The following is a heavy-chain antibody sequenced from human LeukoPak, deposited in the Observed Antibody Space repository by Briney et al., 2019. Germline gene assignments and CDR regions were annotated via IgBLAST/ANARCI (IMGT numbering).Heavy chain of an antibody. CDR1: GYTFTSYG. D-gene: IGHD6-19*01. Sequence: ASVKVSCKASGYTFTSYGISWVRQAPGQGLEWMGWISAYNGNTNYAQKPQGRVTMTTDTSTSTAYMELRSLRSDDTAVYYCARKVAGTLWRTSDAFDIWGQGTMVTVSS. CDR2: ISAYNGNT. V-gene: IGHV1-18*04. CDR3: ARKVAGTLWRTSDAFDI. J-gene: IGHJ3*02.